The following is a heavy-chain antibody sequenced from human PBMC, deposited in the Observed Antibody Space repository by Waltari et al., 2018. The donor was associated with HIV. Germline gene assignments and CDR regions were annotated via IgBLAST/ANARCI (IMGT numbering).Heavy chain of an antibody. J-gene: IGHJ4*01. Sequence: QVVLIESGAEVKQPGGSVKVSCKVAGYSLTQVSMHWVRQAPGKGLEWMGGFDPEGDETIYAQKFQGRLSMTEDTSTDTAYMELRGLRSDDTAVYYCASNDRPVYFFDYWSHGTLVTVSS. V-gene: IGHV1-24*01. D-gene: IGHD3-9*01. CDR1: GYSLTQVS. CDR3: ASNDRPVYFFDY. CDR2: FDPEGDET.